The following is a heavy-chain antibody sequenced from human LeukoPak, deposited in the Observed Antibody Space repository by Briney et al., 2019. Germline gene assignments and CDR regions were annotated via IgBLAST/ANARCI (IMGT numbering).Heavy chain of an antibody. V-gene: IGHV3-15*01. CDR1: GFTFSSYA. J-gene: IGHJ4*02. Sequence: PGGSLRLSCAASGFTFSSYAMSWVRQAPGKGLEWVGHIKSKNDGGTTEYAAPVRGRFTISRDDSENTLSLQMNSLKIEDTAVYYCTKVIRGYSGSIDSWGQGTLVSVSS. D-gene: IGHD1-26*01. CDR2: IKSKNDGGTT. CDR3: TKVIRGYSGSIDS.